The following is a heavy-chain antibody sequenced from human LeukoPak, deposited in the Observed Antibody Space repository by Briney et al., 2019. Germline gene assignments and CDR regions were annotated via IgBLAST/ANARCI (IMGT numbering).Heavy chain of an antibody. Sequence: GGSLRLSCAASGFTFSDYYMSWIRQAPGKGLEWVSYISSSGSTIYYADSVKGRFTISRDNAKNSLYLQMNSLRAEDTAVYDCARDFEVSYDFCSGYRAPYYMDVWGKGTTVTVSS. CDR2: ISSSGSTI. CDR3: ARDFEVSYDFCSGYRAPYYMDV. J-gene: IGHJ6*03. D-gene: IGHD3-3*01. V-gene: IGHV3-11*04. CDR1: GFTFSDYY.